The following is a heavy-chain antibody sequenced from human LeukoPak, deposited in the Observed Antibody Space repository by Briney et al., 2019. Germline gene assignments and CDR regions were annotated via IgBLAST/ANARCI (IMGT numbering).Heavy chain of an antibody. CDR3: ARDPIVVVPAAMGSQEPQLVHQPVDY. J-gene: IGHJ4*02. V-gene: IGHV1-18*01. D-gene: IGHD2-2*01. CDR2: ISAYNGNT. Sequence: VASVKVSCKASGYTFTSYGISWVRQAPGQGLEWMVWISAYNGNTNYAQKLQGRVTMTTDTSTSTAYMELRSLRSDDTAVYYCARDPIVVVPAAMGSQEPQLVHQPVDYWGQGTLVTVSS. CDR1: GYTFTSYG.